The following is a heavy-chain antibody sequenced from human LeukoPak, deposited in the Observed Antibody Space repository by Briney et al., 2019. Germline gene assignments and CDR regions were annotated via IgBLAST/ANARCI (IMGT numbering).Heavy chain of an antibody. Sequence: GASVKVSCEASGYTFTSYDINWVRQATGQGLEWMGWMNPNSGNTGCAQKFQGRVTMTRNTSISTAYMELSSLRSEDTAVYYCARGRIVATSTSLAIYWGQGTLVTVSS. J-gene: IGHJ4*02. CDR2: MNPNSGNT. D-gene: IGHD5-12*01. CDR1: GYTFTSYD. V-gene: IGHV1-8*01. CDR3: ARGRIVATSTSLAIY.